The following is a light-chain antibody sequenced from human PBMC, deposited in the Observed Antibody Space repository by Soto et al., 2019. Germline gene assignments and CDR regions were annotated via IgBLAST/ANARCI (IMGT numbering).Light chain of an antibody. J-gene: IGLJ2*01. CDR1: SSNIGSNT. CDR3: ASWDDSLNDVV. CDR2: TNN. V-gene: IGLV1-44*01. Sequence: QSVLTQPPSASGPPGQRVTISCSGSSSNIGSNTVNWYQQLPRTAPKLLIYTNNQRPSVVPDRFSGSKSGTSASLAISGLQSEDEADYYCASWDDSLNDVVFGGGTQLTVL.